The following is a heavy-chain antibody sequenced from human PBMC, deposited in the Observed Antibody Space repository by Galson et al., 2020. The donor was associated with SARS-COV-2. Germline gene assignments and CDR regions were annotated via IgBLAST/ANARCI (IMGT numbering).Heavy chain of an antibody. CDR2: TRSSSGTI. CDR3: ARERLEY. D-gene: IGHD1-1*01. CDR1: GLTFSSYT. Sequence: GGSLRPSCAASGLTFSSYTMNWVRQAPVKGLELVAYTRSSSGTIYYADSVKGRFTISRDNAKNSLYLQLTSLRVEDTAVYYCARERLEYWGQGSLVTVSS. V-gene: IGHV3-48*04. J-gene: IGHJ4*02.